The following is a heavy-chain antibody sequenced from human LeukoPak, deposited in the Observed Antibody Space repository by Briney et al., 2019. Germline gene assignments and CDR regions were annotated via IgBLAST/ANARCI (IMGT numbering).Heavy chain of an antibody. J-gene: IGHJ4*02. CDR3: ARHGSYSFDY. CDR2: IYYSGST. V-gene: IGHV4-59*08. CDR1: GGSISSYY. Sequence: SETLSLTGTVSGGSISSYYWSWIRQPPGKGLEWIGYIYYSGSTNYNPSLKSRVTISVDTSKNQFSLKLSSVTAADTAVYYCARHGSYSFDYWGQGTLVTVSS. D-gene: IGHD1-26*01.